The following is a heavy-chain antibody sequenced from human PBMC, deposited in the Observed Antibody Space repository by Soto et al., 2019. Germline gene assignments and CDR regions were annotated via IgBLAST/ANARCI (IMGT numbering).Heavy chain of an antibody. V-gene: IGHV3-66*01. CDR1: GFTVSSNY. Sequence: GGSLRLSCAASGFTVSSNYMSWVRQAPGKGLEWVSVIYSGGSTYYADSVKGRFTISRDNSKNTLYIQMNSLRAEDTAVYYCARGHGDSSGYLYFQHWGQGTLVTVSS. CDR3: ARGHGDSSGYLYFQH. D-gene: IGHD3-22*01. J-gene: IGHJ1*01. CDR2: IYSGGST.